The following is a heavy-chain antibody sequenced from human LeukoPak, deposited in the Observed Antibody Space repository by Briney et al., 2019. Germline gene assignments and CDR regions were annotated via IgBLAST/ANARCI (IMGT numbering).Heavy chain of an antibody. D-gene: IGHD1-26*01. CDR1: GFTFSNYG. V-gene: IGHV3-23*01. Sequence: GGSLRLSCAASGFTFSNYGMSWLRQAPGKGLEWVSAITGSGDDAYYADSVHGRFTMSRDNSKSTLYLQTNSLRVEDTALYYCAKESTGSSPDYWGQGTLVTVSS. CDR3: AKESTGSSPDY. CDR2: ITGSGDDA. J-gene: IGHJ4*02.